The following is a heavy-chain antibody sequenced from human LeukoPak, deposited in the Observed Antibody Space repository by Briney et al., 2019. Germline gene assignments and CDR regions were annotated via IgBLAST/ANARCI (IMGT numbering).Heavy chain of an antibody. V-gene: IGHV1-2*02. J-gene: IGHJ4*02. CDR2: INPNSGDT. CDR1: GYTFTDYY. Sequence: ASVKVSCEASGYTFTDYYLHWVRQAPGQGLEWMGWINPNSGDTKYAQNFQGRVTMTGDTSISTAYMELSGLTSDDTAVYYCARDIWNLRLIYYWGQGTLVTVSS. D-gene: IGHD3-16*01. CDR3: ARDIWNLRLIYY.